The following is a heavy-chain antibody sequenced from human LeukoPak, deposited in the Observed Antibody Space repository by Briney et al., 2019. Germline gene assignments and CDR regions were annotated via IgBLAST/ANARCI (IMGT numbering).Heavy chain of an antibody. Sequence: PGGSLRLSCAASGFTFSSYGMHWVRQAPAKGLEWVAVISNDGRSIYYADSVKGRFTISRDNSKNTLYLQVNSLRAEDTAVYSCAREACSGSCHSDYFDYWGLGTLVTVSS. D-gene: IGHD2-15*01. CDR1: GFTFSSYG. V-gene: IGHV3-30*03. CDR3: AREACSGSCHSDYFDY. CDR2: ISNDGRSI. J-gene: IGHJ4*02.